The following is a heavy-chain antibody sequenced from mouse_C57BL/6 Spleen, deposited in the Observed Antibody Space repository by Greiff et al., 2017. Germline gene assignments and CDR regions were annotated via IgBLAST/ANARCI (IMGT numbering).Heavy chain of an antibody. D-gene: IGHD2-4*01. CDR1: GYTFTSYW. CDR3: ARFYDYDLYWYFGV. CDR2: INPSNGGT. J-gene: IGHJ1*03. Sequence: VQLQQPGTELVKPGASVKLSCTASGYTFTSYWMHWVKQRPGQGLEWIGNINPSNGGTKYKEKLQSKATLTVDKSSSTAYMQLSSLTSEDASVYYCARFYDYDLYWYFGVWGTGTTVTVSS. V-gene: IGHV1-53*01.